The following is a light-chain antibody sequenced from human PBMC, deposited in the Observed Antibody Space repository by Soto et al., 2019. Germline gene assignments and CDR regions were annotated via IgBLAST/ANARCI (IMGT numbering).Light chain of an antibody. V-gene: IGLV1-44*01. Sequence: QSVLTQPPSASGTPGQRVTISCSGSSSNIGTNTVNWYKQVPGTAPRLLIYTDHQRPAGVPDRFSGSRSGTSASLAILWLQSEDEADYYCAAWDGSLKGVLFGGGTQLTVL. CDR1: SSNIGTNT. CDR2: TDH. CDR3: AAWDGSLKGVL. J-gene: IGLJ2*01.